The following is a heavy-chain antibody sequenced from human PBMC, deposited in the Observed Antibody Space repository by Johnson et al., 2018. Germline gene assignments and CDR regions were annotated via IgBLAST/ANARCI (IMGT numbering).Heavy chain of an antibody. CDR2: ISYDGGLK. D-gene: IGHD1-7*01. Sequence: QVQLVQSGGGVVQPGRSLRLSCAASGFTFNTYDMNWVRQAPGKGLEWVSEISYDGGLKYYADSVKGRFTISRDNSKNTLYMQMNSLRTEDTALSYCSTDKTRAFDSWCQGTMVTVSS. J-gene: IGHJ3*02. CDR3: STDKTRAFDS. V-gene: IGHV3-30*03. CDR1: GFTFNTYD.